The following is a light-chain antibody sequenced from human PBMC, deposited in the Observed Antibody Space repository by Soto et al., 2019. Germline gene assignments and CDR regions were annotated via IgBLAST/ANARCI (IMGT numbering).Light chain of an antibody. V-gene: IGKV1-9*01. CDR3: KQLHSYPIT. CDR2: GAS. CDR1: QDMNTY. J-gene: IGKJ5*01. Sequence: DMQLTQSPPFLSASVGDRVTISCRASQDMNTYIGWYQQKPGKAHKLLIYGASTLQSGVPSRFRGSESGAVFTLTIRSLQPEDFATYYCKQLHSYPITFGQGTRLEI.